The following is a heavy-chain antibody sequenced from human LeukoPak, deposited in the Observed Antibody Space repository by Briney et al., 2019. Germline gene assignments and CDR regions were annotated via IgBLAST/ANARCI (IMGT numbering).Heavy chain of an antibody. V-gene: IGHV1-18*04. D-gene: IGHD3-22*01. CDR2: ISAYNGNT. J-gene: IGHJ4*02. Sequence: ASVKVSCKASGYTFTGYYMHWVRQAPGQGLEWMGWISAYNGNTNYVQKLQGRVTMTKDTSTSTAYMELRSLRSDDTAVYYCTRGGHYRTHYYDSSGDYWGQGTLVTVSS. CDR1: GYTFTGYY. CDR3: TRGGHYRTHYYDSSGDY.